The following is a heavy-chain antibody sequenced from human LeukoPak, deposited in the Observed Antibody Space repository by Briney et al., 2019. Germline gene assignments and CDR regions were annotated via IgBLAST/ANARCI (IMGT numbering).Heavy chain of an antibody. V-gene: IGHV1-2*02. Sequence: ASVKVPCKASGYTFTGYYMHWVRQAPGQGLEWMGWINPNSGGTNYAQKFQGRVTMTRDTPISTAYMELSRLRSDDTAVYYCARDPNYGGNSGEFDYWGQGTLVTVSS. J-gene: IGHJ4*02. CDR2: INPNSGGT. D-gene: IGHD4-23*01. CDR1: GYTFTGYY. CDR3: ARDPNYGGNSGEFDY.